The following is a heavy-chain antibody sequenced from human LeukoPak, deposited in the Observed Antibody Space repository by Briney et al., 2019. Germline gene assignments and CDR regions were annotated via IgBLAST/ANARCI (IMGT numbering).Heavy chain of an antibody. Sequence: SETLSLTCTVSGASISSSYWSWLRQPPGKGLEWIGYLYYSGKTAYNPSLKSRVTMSRDTSKNQFSLKMYSVTAADTAVYYCARPSGAAFDIWGQGTMVTVSS. V-gene: IGHV4-59*08. CDR3: ARPSGAAFDI. J-gene: IGHJ3*02. D-gene: IGHD3-10*01. CDR1: GASISSSY. CDR2: LYYSGKT.